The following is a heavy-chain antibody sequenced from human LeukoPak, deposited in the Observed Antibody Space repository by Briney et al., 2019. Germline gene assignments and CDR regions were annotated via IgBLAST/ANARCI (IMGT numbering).Heavy chain of an antibody. Sequence: GGSLRLSCAASGFTFSSYSMNWVRQAPGEGLEWVSYISSSSSTIYYADSVKGRFTISRDNAKNSLYLQMNSLRAEDTAVYYCARDPSNKLRFSPGPFDHWGQGTLVTVSS. D-gene: IGHD3-3*01. CDR3: ARDPSNKLRFSPGPFDH. CDR2: ISSSSSTI. V-gene: IGHV3-48*01. CDR1: GFTFSSYS. J-gene: IGHJ5*02.